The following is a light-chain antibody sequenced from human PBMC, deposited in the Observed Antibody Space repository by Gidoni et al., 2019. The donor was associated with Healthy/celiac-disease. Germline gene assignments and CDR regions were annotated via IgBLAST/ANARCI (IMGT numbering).Light chain of an antibody. CDR3: NSRDSSGNHVV. CDR2: GKN. CDR1: SLRSYY. Sequence: SSELTQDPAVSVALGQTVRITCQGDSLRSYYASWYQQKTGQAPVLVIYGKNNRPSGIPDRFSGSSSGNTAYLTITGAQAEDEADYYCNSRDSSGNHVVFGGGTKLTVL. J-gene: IGLJ2*01. V-gene: IGLV3-19*01.